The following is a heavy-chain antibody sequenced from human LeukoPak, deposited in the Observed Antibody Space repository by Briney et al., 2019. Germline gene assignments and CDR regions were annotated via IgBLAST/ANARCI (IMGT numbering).Heavy chain of an antibody. CDR3: ARDSCSGGSCYSSWFDP. D-gene: IGHD2-15*01. J-gene: IGHJ5*02. Sequence: SQTLSLTCTVSGGSISSGSYYWSWIRQPAGKGLEWIGRIYTSGSTNYNPSLKSRVTISVDTSKNQFSLKLSSVTAADTAVYYCARDSCSGGSCYSSWFDPWGQVTLVTVSS. CDR1: GGSISSGSYY. CDR2: IYTSGST. V-gene: IGHV4-61*02.